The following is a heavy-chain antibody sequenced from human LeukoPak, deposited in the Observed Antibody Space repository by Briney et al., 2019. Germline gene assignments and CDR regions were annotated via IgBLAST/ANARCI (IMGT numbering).Heavy chain of an antibody. J-gene: IGHJ6*02. V-gene: IGHV3-74*01. CDR3: AREAAAGTAGAYGMDV. Sequence: GGSLRLSCAASGFTFSSYWMHWVRQALGKGLVWVSRINYDGSSTSYADSVKGRFTISRDNAKNTLYLQMNSLRAEDTAVYYCAREAAAGTAGAYGMDVWGQGTTVTVSS. CDR1: GFTFSSYW. CDR2: INYDGSST. D-gene: IGHD6-13*01.